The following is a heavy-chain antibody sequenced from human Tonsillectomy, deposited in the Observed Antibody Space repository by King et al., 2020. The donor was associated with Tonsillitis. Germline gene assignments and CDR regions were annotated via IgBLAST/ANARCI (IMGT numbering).Heavy chain of an antibody. J-gene: IGHJ2*01. CDR3: ARDPRGSSSFWYFDL. V-gene: IGHV3-66*01. CDR1: GFTVSSNY. Sequence: VQLVESGGGLVQPGGSLRLSCAASGFTVSSNYMSWVRQAPGKGLACVSVIYSGGSAYYADSVNGRFTISRDNSKNTLYLQMNSLRAEDTAVYYCARDPRGSSSFWYFDLWGRGTLVTVSS. D-gene: IGHD6-6*01. CDR2: IYSGGSA.